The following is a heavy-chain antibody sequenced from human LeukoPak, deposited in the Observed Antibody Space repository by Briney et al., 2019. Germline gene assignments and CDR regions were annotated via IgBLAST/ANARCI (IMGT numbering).Heavy chain of an antibody. CDR1: GFTFSSFA. Sequence: GRSLRLSCAASGFTFSSFAFHWVRQAPGKGLEWVAVIWYDGSNKYYADSVKGRFTISRDNSKNTLYLQMNSLRAEDTAVYYCARDWVAGTENDAFDIWGQGTMVTVSS. V-gene: IGHV3-33*08. J-gene: IGHJ3*02. D-gene: IGHD6-19*01. CDR2: IWYDGSNK. CDR3: ARDWVAGTENDAFDI.